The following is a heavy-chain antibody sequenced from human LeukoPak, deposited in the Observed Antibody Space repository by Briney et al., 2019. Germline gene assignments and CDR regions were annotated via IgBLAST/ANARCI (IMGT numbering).Heavy chain of an antibody. Sequence: GVSLTLSCAASGLTLSSYAMSWVRHAPGKGLEWVSATSGSGGSTYYAHSVEGRFTLSRDNSQNMLYVQMNSLRAEDTAVYYCAKVPAAYNWFDPWGQGTLVTVSS. V-gene: IGHV3-23*01. CDR2: TSGSGGST. CDR1: GLTLSSYA. J-gene: IGHJ5*02. CDR3: AKVPAAYNWFDP. D-gene: IGHD2-2*01.